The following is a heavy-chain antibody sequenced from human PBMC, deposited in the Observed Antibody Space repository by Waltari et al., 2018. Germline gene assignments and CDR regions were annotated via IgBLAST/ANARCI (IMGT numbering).Heavy chain of an antibody. D-gene: IGHD6-19*01. J-gene: IGHJ4*02. CDR2: IYYSGST. CDR3: ARELADSSGWANYYFDY. Sequence: QVQLQESSPGLVKPSETLSLTCPVSGGSISRPYWSWIRQPPGKGLEWIGYIYYSGSTNYNPSLKSRVTISVDTSKNQFSLKLSSVTAADTAVYYCARELADSSGWANYYFDYWGQGTLVTVSS. V-gene: IGHV4-59*11. CDR1: GGSISRPY.